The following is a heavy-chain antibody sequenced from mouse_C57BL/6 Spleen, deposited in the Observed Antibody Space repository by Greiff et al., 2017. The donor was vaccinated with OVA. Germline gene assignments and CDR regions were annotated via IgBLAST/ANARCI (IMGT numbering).Heavy chain of an antibody. Sequence: VQLQQSGAELVRPGASVTLSCKASGYTFTDYEMHWVKQTPVHGLEWIGAIDPETGGTAYNQKFKGKAILTADKSSSTAYMELRSLTSEDSAVYYCTRWDGYDPDYWGQGTTLTVSS. CDR3: TRWDGYDPDY. J-gene: IGHJ2*01. CDR1: GYTFTDYE. CDR2: IDPETGGT. V-gene: IGHV1-15*01. D-gene: IGHD2-2*01.